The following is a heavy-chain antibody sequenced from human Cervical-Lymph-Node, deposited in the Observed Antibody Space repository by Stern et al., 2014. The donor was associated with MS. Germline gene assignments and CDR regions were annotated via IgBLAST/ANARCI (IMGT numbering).Heavy chain of an antibody. J-gene: IGHJ3*02. CDR3: AKGSYHDSSGYYYANASDI. V-gene: IGHV3-30*18. D-gene: IGHD3-22*01. CDR2: FSFDGSHK. CDR1: GFTFSNYG. Sequence: VQLVESGGRVVQPGRSLRLSCTASGFTFSNYGIHWVRQAPGKGLEWVAVFSFDGSHKYYADSVKGRFTISRDNSKNTLYLQMNSLRVEDTAVYYCAKGSYHDSSGYYYANASDIWGQGTLVTVSS.